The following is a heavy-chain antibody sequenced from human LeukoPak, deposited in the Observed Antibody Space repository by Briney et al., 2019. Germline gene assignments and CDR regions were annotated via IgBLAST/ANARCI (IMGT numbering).Heavy chain of an antibody. CDR2: TSGSGSSP. V-gene: IGHV3-23*01. CDR3: AKTTGGNAYDYIDY. D-gene: IGHD5-12*01. CDR1: GFTFSSYG. Sequence: GGSLRLSCAASGFTFSSYGMNWVRQAPGKGLEWVSATSGSGSSPNYSDSVKGRFTISRDNSKNTPYLQMNSLRAEDTAVYYCAKTTGGNAYDYIDYWGQGTLVTVSS. J-gene: IGHJ4*02.